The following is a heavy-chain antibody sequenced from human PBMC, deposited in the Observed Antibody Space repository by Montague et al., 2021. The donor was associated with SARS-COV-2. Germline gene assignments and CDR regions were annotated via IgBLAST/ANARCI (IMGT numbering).Heavy chain of an antibody. V-gene: IGHV1-24*01. CDR1: GNSLSQFS. J-gene: IGHJ6*02. D-gene: IGHD3-10*01. CDR2: FDPEDGET. Sequence: SVRVSCKVSGNSLSQFSIHWVRRAPGKGLEWLGGFDPEDGETINAQKFQGRLTMTEDRSTDTAYMELSSLRSDDTAVYYCATIGDTMVRAVCYHYYAMDLWGQGTTVIVSS. CDR3: ATIGDTMVRAVCYHYYAMDL.